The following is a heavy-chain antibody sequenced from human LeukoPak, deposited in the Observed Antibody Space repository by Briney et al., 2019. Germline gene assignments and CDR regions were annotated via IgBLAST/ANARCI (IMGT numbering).Heavy chain of an antibody. CDR3: ARARIAAAGNNYYYGMDV. J-gene: IGHJ6*02. CDR2: IYYSGST. D-gene: IGHD6-13*01. V-gene: IGHV4-59*01. Sequence: PSETLSLTCTVSGGSISIYYWSWIRQPPGKGLEWIGHIYYSGSTNYNPSLKSRVTISVDTSKNQFSLKLSSVTAADTAVYYYARARIAAAGNNYYYGMDVWGQGTTVTVSS. CDR1: GGSISIYY.